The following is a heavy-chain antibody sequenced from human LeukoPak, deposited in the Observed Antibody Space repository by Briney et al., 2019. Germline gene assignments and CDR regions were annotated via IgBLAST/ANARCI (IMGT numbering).Heavy chain of an antibody. Sequence: PSETLSLTCAVYGGSLSGYYWSWIRQPPGKGLEWIGEINHSGSTNYNPSLKSRVTISVDTSKNQFSLKLSSVTAADTAVYYCARKYNWNGGGLDYWGQGTLVTVSS. D-gene: IGHD1-1*01. J-gene: IGHJ4*02. CDR1: GGSLSGYY. V-gene: IGHV4-34*01. CDR3: ARKYNWNGGGLDY. CDR2: INHSGST.